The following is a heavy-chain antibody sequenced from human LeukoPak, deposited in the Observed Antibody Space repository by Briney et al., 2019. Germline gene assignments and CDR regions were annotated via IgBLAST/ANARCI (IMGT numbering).Heavy chain of an antibody. J-gene: IGHJ4*02. Sequence: GGSLRLSCAASGFTFSSYAMSWVRQAPGKGLEWASAISGSGGSTYYADSVKGRFTISRDNSKNTLYLQMNSLRAEDTAVYYCAKDLDYGSGRSAKDYWGQGTLVTVSS. D-gene: IGHD3-10*01. CDR1: GFTFSSYA. CDR3: AKDLDYGSGRSAKDY. CDR2: ISGSGGST. V-gene: IGHV3-23*01.